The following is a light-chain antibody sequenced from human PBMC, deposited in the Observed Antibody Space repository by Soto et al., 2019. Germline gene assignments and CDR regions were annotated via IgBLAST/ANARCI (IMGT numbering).Light chain of an antibody. V-gene: IGLV2-14*03. Sequence: QSALAQPASVSGSPGQSITISCTGSSSDIGGYNCVSWYQQHPGKVPKLMIYDVSNRPSGVSSRFSGSKSDNTASLTISGLQAEDEADYYCASHTTSSTVVFGGGTKLTVL. CDR2: DVS. J-gene: IGLJ2*01. CDR3: ASHTTSSTVV. CDR1: SSDIGGYNC.